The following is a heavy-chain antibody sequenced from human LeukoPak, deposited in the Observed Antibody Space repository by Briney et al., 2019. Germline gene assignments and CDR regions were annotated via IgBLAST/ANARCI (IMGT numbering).Heavy chain of an antibody. CDR2: ISSSSSYI. V-gene: IGHV3-21*01. Sequence: GGSLRLSCAASGFTFSSYSMNWVRQAPGKGLEWVSSISSSSSYIYYADSVKGRFTISRDNAKNSLYLQMNSLRAEDTAVYYCASKNYYDSSGYYDYWGQGTLVTVSS. J-gene: IGHJ4*02. D-gene: IGHD3-22*01. CDR3: ASKNYYDSSGYYDY. CDR1: GFTFSSYS.